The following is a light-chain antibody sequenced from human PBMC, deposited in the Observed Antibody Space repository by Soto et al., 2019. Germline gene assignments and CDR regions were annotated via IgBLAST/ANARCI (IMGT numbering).Light chain of an antibody. V-gene: IGKV1-5*03. CDR2: KAS. CDR3: QQYNYWPPIT. Sequence: DLQMTQSPSTLSASVGDRVTITCRASQSISSWLAWYQQKPGKAPKLLIYKASSLESGVPSRFSGSGSGTEFTLTISSLQSEDFAVYYCQQYNYWPPITFGQGTRLEIK. CDR1: QSISSW. J-gene: IGKJ5*01.